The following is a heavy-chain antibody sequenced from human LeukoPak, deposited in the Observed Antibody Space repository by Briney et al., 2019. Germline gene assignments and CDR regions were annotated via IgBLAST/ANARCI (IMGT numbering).Heavy chain of an antibody. D-gene: IGHD3-22*01. CDR3: AKDWYGYYDSSGYYGTWAYFDY. Sequence: GGSLRLSCAAPGFTFSSYGMSWVRWAPGKGLEWVSAISGSGGSTYYADSVKGRFTISRDNSKITLYLQMNSLRAEDTAVYYCAKDWYGYYDSSGYYGTWAYFDYWGQGTLVTVSS. CDR1: GFTFSSYG. CDR2: ISGSGGST. J-gene: IGHJ4*02. V-gene: IGHV3-23*01.